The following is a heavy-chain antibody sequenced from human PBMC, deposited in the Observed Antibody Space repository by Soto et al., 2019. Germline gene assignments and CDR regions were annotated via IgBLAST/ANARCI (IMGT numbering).Heavy chain of an antibody. CDR3: ARQRIMITFGGVIVQAPFDY. CDR2: IYYSGST. J-gene: IGHJ4*02. D-gene: IGHD3-16*02. CDR1: GGSISSYY. Sequence: PSETLSLTCTVSGGSISSYYWSWIRQPPGKGLEWIGYIYYSGSTNYNPSLKSRVTISVDTSKNQFSLKLSSVTAADTAVYYCARQRIMITFGGVIVQAPFDYWGQGTLVTVSS. V-gene: IGHV4-59*01.